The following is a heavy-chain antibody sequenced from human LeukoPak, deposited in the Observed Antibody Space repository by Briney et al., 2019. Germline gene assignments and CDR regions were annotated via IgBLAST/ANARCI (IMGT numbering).Heavy chain of an antibody. CDR3: ASGPGGDPEYYYMDV. J-gene: IGHJ6*03. D-gene: IGHD3-16*01. Sequence: NPSETLSLTCTVSGGSISSSSYYWGWIRQPPGKGLEWIGSIYYSGSTYYNPSLKSRVTISVDRSKNQFSLKLSSVTAADTAVYYCASGPGGDPEYYYMDVWGKGTTVTVSS. CDR1: GGSISSSSYY. CDR2: IYYSGST. V-gene: IGHV4-39*07.